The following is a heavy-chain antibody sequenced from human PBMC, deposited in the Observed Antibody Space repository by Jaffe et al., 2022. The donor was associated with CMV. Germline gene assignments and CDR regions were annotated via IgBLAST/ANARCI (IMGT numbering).Heavy chain of an antibody. CDR3: ARVGEGSIAVGYFDL. V-gene: IGHV3-7*01. CDR1: GFTFSSYW. CDR2: IKQDGSEK. J-gene: IGHJ2*01. D-gene: IGHD6-6*01. Sequence: EVQLVESGGGLVQPGGSLRLSCAASGFTFSSYWMSWVRQAPGKGLEWVANIKQDGSEKYYVDSVKGRFTISRDNAKNSLYLQMNSLRAEDTAVYYCARVGEGSIAVGYFDLWGRGTLVTVSS.